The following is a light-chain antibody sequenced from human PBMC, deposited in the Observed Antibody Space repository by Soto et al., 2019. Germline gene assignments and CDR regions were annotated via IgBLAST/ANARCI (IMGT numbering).Light chain of an antibody. V-gene: IGKV3-20*01. J-gene: IGKJ1*01. CDR1: QSVSSSY. Sequence: EIVLTQSPGTLSLSPGERATLSCSASQSVSSSYLAWYQQKPGQAPRLLIYGASSRATGIPDRFSGSGSGTEFTLTISSLQPDDFATYYCQQYNSYSPTFGQGTKVDIK. CDR2: GAS. CDR3: QQYNSYSPT.